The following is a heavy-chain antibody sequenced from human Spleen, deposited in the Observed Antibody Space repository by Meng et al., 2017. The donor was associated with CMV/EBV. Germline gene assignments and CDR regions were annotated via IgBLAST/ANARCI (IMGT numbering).Heavy chain of an antibody. J-gene: IGHJ4*02. D-gene: IGHD3-22*01. Sequence: ASVKVSCKASGYTFTNYDINWVRQATGQGLEWMGWISGYNDHTNYAQKFQGRVTMTTDTSTTTAYMELRSLRSDDTAVFYCARDGTPNSGYYSSWGQGTLVTVSS. CDR1: GYTFTNYD. CDR3: ARDGTPNSGYYSS. V-gene: IGHV1-18*01. CDR2: ISGYNDHT.